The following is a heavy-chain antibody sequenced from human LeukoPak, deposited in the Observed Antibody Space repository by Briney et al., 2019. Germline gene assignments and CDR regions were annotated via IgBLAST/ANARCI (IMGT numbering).Heavy chain of an antibody. Sequence: SETLSLTCTVSGGSISSYYWSWIRQPPGKGLEWIGYNYYSGSTNYNPSLKSRVTISVDTSKNQFSLKLSSVTAADTAVYYCARRPVVRGIASGMDVWGQGTTVTVSS. CDR3: ARRPVVRGIASGMDV. V-gene: IGHV4-59*01. J-gene: IGHJ6*02. CDR2: NYYSGST. CDR1: GGSISSYY. D-gene: IGHD3-10*01.